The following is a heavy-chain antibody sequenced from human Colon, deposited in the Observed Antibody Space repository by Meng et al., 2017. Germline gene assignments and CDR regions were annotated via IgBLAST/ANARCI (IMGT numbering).Heavy chain of an antibody. V-gene: IGHV4-4*03. CDR2: IPHRGSA. CDR3: LRGSGGSV. D-gene: IGHD3-10*01. Sequence: QVQLRESGPGLVKPPEPLSLTRAVTGDSITSNNWWSWVRQPPGKGLEWVGEIPHRGSAAYNPSLKSRVSMSIDIPKNQFSLNLTSVTAADTAVYYCLRGSGGSVWGQGTLVTVSS. CDR1: GDSITSNNW. J-gene: IGHJ4*02.